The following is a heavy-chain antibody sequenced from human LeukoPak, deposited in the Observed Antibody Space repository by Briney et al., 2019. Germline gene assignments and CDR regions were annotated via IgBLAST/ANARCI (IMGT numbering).Heavy chain of an antibody. D-gene: IGHD3-16*02. CDR3: TREGVYSPDPSSYHRDAFDI. V-gene: IGHV1-69*10. J-gene: IGHJ3*02. CDR1: GGSFNSYV. CDR2: IIPILDVA. Sequence: VKVSCKASGGSFNSYVITWVRQAPGQGLEWMGRIIPILDVANFAQKFQGRVTITADKSTNTAHMELSSLRSEDTAVYYCTREGVYSPDPSSYHRDAFDIWGQGTVVTVSS.